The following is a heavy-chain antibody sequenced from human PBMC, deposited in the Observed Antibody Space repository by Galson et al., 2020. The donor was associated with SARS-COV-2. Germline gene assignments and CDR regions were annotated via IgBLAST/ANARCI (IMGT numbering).Heavy chain of an antibody. D-gene: IGHD4-17*01. V-gene: IGHV4-30-4*02. CDR2: IHSTGNT. CDR1: GGSISTDDYY. J-gene: IGHJ4*02. Sequence: SETLSLTCAVSGGSISTDDYYWTWIRQPPGKGLEWIGDIHSTGNTYYNPSLKSRVTTSIDTSKNQFSLKLTSVTTADTAVYFCARTSSTATREYYFDYCGRGTRVSVSS. CDR3: ARTSSTATREYYFDY.